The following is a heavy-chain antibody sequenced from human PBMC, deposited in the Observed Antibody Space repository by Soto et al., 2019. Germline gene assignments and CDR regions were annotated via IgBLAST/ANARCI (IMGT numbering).Heavy chain of an antibody. D-gene: IGHD3-22*01. CDR1: DGSISSGDYY. J-gene: IGHJ4*02. CDR2: IYYSGST. CDR3: ARARDMSSGYSTNDY. V-gene: IGHV4-30-4*01. Sequence: TLSLTCPVPDGSISSGDYYLSWIRQPPGKGLEWIGYIYYSGSTYYNPSLKSRVTISVDTSKNQFSLKLSSVTAADTAVYYCARARDMSSGYSTNDYWGQGTLVTVSS.